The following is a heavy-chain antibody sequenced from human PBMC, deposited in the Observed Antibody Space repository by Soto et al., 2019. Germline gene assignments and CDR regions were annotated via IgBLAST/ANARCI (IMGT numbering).Heavy chain of an antibody. CDR1: GFTFSSYG. CDR3: AKDAGLGVLAAMHNDY. D-gene: IGHD2-2*01. V-gene: IGHV3-30*18. Sequence: QVQLVESGGGVVQPGRSLRLSCAASGFTFSSYGMHWVRQAPGKGLEWVAVISYDGSNKYYADSVKGRFTISRDNSKNTLYLQMNSLRAEDTAVYYCAKDAGLGVLAAMHNDYWGQGTLVTVSS. CDR2: ISYDGSNK. J-gene: IGHJ4*02.